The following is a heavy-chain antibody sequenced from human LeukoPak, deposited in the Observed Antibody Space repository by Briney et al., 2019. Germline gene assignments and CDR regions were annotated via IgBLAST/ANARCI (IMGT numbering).Heavy chain of an antibody. D-gene: IGHD2-2*01. CDR3: ARATQHCSSTSCYGRDYYYYYYMDV. V-gene: IGHV1-69*13. CDR2: IIPIFGTA. J-gene: IGHJ6*03. Sequence: SVKVSCKASGGTFSSYAISWVPQAPGQGLEWMGGIIPIFGTANYAQKFQGRVTITADESTSTAYMELSSLRSEDTAVYYCARATQHCSSTSCYGRDYYYYYYMDVWGKGTTVTVSS. CDR1: GGTFSSYA.